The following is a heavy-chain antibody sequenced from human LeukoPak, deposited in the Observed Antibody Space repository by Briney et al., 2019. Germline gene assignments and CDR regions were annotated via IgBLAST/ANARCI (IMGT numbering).Heavy chain of an antibody. J-gene: IGHJ4*02. Sequence: GGSLRLSCVASGFTFGDHAMHWARQAPGKGLEWVAVVSDDGNNKDQADSVKGRFTLFRDNSKNTLYLQMNSLRAEDTAVYYCARSRLSIVAFYWGQGTLVTVSS. V-gene: IGHV3-30-3*01. D-gene: IGHD1-26*01. CDR2: VSDDGNNK. CDR3: ARSRLSIVAFY. CDR1: GFTFGDHA.